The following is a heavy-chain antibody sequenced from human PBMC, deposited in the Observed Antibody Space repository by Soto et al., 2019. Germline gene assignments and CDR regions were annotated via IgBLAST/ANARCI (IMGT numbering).Heavy chain of an antibody. D-gene: IGHD2-2*01. V-gene: IGHV3-74*01. J-gene: IGHJ3*02. CDR3: ARAGLGYCTSTSCHPGFDI. CDR1: GFTFSNYW. Sequence: EVQLVESGGGLVQPGGSLRLSCAASGFTFSNYWMHWVRQAPGKGLEWVSRINGDGRTTIYADSVKGRFTISRDNAXNXLXXQMNSLRAEDTAVYYCARAGLGYCTSTSCHPGFDIWGQGTMVTVSS. CDR2: INGDGRTT.